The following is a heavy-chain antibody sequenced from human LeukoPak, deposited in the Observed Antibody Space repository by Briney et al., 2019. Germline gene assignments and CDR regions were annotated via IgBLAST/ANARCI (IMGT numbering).Heavy chain of an antibody. J-gene: IGHJ6*03. CDR3: ARVMEQSPHYHYIDV. V-gene: IGHV3-48*04. CDR2: ISGSSSTI. D-gene: IGHD6-19*01. CDR1: GFTFSSYS. Sequence: PGGSLRLSCVGSGFTFSSYSMDWVRQAPGKGLEWVSYISGSSSTILYADSVKGRFTISRDNAKNSLYVQMNRLRAEDTAVYYCARVMEQSPHYHYIDVWGKGTTVAVSS.